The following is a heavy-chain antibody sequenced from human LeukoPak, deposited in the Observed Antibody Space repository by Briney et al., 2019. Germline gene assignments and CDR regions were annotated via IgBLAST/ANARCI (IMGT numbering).Heavy chain of an antibody. Sequence: GASVKVSCKASGGTFSSYAISWVRQAPGQGLEWMGGIIPIFGTANYAQKFQGRVTITTDESTSTAYMELSSLRSEDTAVYYCARGPIGGATSYAFDIWGQGTMVTVSS. CDR2: IIPIFGTA. V-gene: IGHV1-69*05. CDR1: GGTFSSYA. CDR3: ARGPIGGATSYAFDI. D-gene: IGHD1-26*01. J-gene: IGHJ3*02.